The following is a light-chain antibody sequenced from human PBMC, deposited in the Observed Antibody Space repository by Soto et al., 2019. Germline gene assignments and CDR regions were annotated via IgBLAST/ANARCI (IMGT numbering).Light chain of an antibody. J-gene: IGKJ1*01. CDR3: QQDNSYSWT. Sequence: DIQMTQSPSTLSASVGDRVTITCRASQSISSWLAWYQQKPGKAPKLLIYDASSLESGVPSRFSGSGSGTEFTLTISRLEPDDFGTYYCQQDNSYSWTFGQGTKVEIK. CDR1: QSISSW. CDR2: DAS. V-gene: IGKV1-5*01.